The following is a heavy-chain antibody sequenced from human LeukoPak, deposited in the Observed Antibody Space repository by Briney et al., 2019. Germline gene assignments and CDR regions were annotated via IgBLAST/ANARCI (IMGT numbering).Heavy chain of an antibody. Sequence: GGSLRLSCAASGFTFDDYGMSWVRQAPGKGLEWVSGINWNGSSTGYADSVKGRFTISRDNAKNSLYLQMNSLRAEDTALYHCARGGAHYDFWSGYPKSYYYYMDVWGKGTTVTVSS. CDR1: GFTFDDYG. V-gene: IGHV3-20*01. D-gene: IGHD3-3*01. CDR3: ARGGAHYDFWSGYPKSYYYYMDV. J-gene: IGHJ6*03. CDR2: INWNGSST.